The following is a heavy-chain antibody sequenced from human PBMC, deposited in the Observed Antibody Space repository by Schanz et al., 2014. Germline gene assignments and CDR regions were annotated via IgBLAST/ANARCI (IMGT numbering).Heavy chain of an antibody. D-gene: IGHD6-13*01. CDR2: MNPKSGGT. J-gene: IGHJ6*02. CDR3: ARDGHSSIWDSYYFYGLDV. V-gene: IGHV1-2*02. CDR1: GYTFINSD. Sequence: QVQLVQSGAEVKNPGASVKVSCKASGYTFINSDINWVRQAAGQGLEWMGWMNPKSGGTNYAENFQGRVTMTRDTSTSTVYMELSRLTSDDTALYYCARDGHSSIWDSYYFYGLDVWGQGTTVTVSS.